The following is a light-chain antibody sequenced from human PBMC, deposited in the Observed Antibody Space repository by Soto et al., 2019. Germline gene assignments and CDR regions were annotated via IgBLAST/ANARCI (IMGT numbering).Light chain of an antibody. V-gene: IGKV3-15*01. J-gene: IGKJ1*01. CDR1: QSVSSN. CDR2: GAS. Sequence: EIVMTQSPATLSVSPGERATLSRRASQSVSSNLAWYQQKPGQAPRLLIYGASTRATGIPARFSGSGSGTEFTLTISSLQSEDFAVYYCQQCNNWPPWTFGQGTKVEIK. CDR3: QQCNNWPPWT.